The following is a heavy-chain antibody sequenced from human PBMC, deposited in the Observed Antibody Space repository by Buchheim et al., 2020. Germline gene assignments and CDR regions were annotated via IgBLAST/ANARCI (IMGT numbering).Heavy chain of an antibody. CDR3: ARSSIAATGSVWNLDL. V-gene: IGHV4-30-4*01. Sequence: QVQLQESGPGLVKPSQTLSLTCTVSGGSIGGGDFYWSWIRQTPGKGLEWIGYISYTGSSYYTPSLKSRVSISEDTSKNQFSLKLSSVTAADTAVFFCARSSIAATGSVWNLDLWGRGT. D-gene: IGHD6-6*01. CDR2: ISYTGSS. CDR1: GGSIGGGDFY. J-gene: IGHJ2*01.